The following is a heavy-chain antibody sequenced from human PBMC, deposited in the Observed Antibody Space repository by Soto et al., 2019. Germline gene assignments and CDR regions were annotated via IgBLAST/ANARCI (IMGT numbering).Heavy chain of an antibody. CDR1: GGSISSYY. J-gene: IGHJ4*02. CDR2: IYYSGST. V-gene: IGHV4-59*01. Sequence: PSETLSLTCTVSGGSISSYYWSWIRQPPGKGLEWIGYIYYSGSTNYNPSLKSRVTISVDTSKNQFSLKLSSVTAADTAVYYCARVDYDSSGYFDFDYWGQGTLVTVSS. CDR3: ARVDYDSSGYFDFDY. D-gene: IGHD3-22*01.